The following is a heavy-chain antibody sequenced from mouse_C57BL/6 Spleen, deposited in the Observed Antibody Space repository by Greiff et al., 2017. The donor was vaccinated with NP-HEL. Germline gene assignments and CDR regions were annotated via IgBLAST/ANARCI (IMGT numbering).Heavy chain of an antibody. CDR2: INPNYGTT. D-gene: IGHD2-2*01. CDR1: GYSFTDYN. V-gene: IGHV1-39*01. J-gene: IGHJ2*01. Sequence: EVQLQQSGPELVKPGASVKISCKASGYSFTDYNMNWVKQSNGKSLEWIGVINPNYGTTSYNQKFKGKATLTVDQSSSTAYMQLNSLTSEDSAVYYCARVRLLMVTARGYYFDYWGQGTTLTVSS. CDR3: ARVRLLMVTARGYYFDY.